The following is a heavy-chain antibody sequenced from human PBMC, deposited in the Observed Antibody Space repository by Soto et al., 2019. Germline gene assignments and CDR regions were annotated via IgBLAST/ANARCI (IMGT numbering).Heavy chain of an antibody. Sequence: GGSLRLSCAASGFAFSSYWMHWVRQTPGKGPVWVSRIYNDGSRTAYADSVKGRFTISRDNAKNTMYLQMSSLTVEDTAVYYCARDLSGDTTPYFDLWGQGTLVTVSS. CDR2: IYNDGSRT. CDR1: GFAFSSYW. CDR3: ARDLSGDTTPYFDL. V-gene: IGHV3-74*01. J-gene: IGHJ4*02. D-gene: IGHD1-1*01.